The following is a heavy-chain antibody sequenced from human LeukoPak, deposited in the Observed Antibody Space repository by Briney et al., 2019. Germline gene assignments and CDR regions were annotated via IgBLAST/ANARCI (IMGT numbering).Heavy chain of an antibody. J-gene: IGHJ4*02. CDR3: TSVVESAHWGPREDY. Sequence: PGGSLRLSCAAPGFTFSSYSMNWVRQAPGKGLEWVGFIRSKAYGGTTEYAASVKGRFTISRDDSKSIAYLQMNSLKTEDTAVYYCTSVVESAHWGPREDYWGQGTLVTVSS. CDR1: GFTFSSYS. D-gene: IGHD7-27*01. CDR2: IRSKAYGGTT. V-gene: IGHV3-49*04.